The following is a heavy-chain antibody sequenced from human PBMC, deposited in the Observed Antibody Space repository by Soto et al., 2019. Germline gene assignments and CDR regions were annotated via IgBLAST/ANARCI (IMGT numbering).Heavy chain of an antibody. J-gene: IGHJ4*02. CDR2: TYYRSVWNT. CDR3: ARDPSTGWFRWGFAS. CDR1: GGSVSDDSAA. Sequence: QLQQSGPGLVRPSQTLSLTCAISGGSVSDDSAAWTWIRQSPSRGLEWLGRTYYRSVWNTAYPLSVKSRITIDVDAARYQFSLRLSSVTPEDTAVYYCARDPSTGWFRWGFASWGQGTPVTVSS. V-gene: IGHV6-1*02. D-gene: IGHD2-8*02.